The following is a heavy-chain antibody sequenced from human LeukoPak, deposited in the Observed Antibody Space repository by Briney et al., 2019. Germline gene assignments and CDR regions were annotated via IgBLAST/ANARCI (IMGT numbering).Heavy chain of an antibody. V-gene: IGHV3-74*01. CDR1: GFTFNNYW. CDR3: ARGKSGPERYYFDY. CDR2: IRHDAGVT. J-gene: IGHJ4*02. Sequence: GGSLRLSCAASGFTFNNYWMHWVRQAPGKGLVWVSRIRHDAGVTTYADPVKGRFTISRDNAKNSLYLQMNSLRAEDTAVYYCARGKSGPERYYFDYWGQGTLVTVSS. D-gene: IGHD5-12*01.